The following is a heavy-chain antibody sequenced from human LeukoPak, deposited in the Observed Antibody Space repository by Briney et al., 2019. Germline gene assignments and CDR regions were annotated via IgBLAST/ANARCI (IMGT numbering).Heavy chain of an antibody. D-gene: IGHD3-22*01. Sequence: ASVKVSCKASGYTFTSYGISWVRQAPGQGLEWMGWISAYNGNTNYAQKLQGRVTMTTDTSTSTAYMELRSLRSDDTAVYYCARDFYDSCGPLTVNRGDYWGQGTLVTVSS. CDR3: ARDFYDSCGPLTVNRGDY. CDR1: GYTFTSYG. V-gene: IGHV1-18*01. J-gene: IGHJ4*02. CDR2: ISAYNGNT.